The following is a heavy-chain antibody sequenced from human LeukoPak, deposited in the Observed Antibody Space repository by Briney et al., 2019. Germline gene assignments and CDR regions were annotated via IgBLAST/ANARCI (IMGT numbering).Heavy chain of an antibody. V-gene: IGHV1-18*01. CDR2: ICVYNGNP. Sequence: ASVKVSCKASGYTLTSYGISGGPQAPGQGREWMGCICVYNGNPNHAQKLQGRVTMTTDTSTSTAYMDVRTPGSHGTAGYFFGRDIYPRIAAGQNWFYPWGHGTLVTASS. CDR1: GYTLTSYG. D-gene: IGHD6-13*01. J-gene: IGHJ5*02. CDR3: GRDIYPRIAAGQNWFYP.